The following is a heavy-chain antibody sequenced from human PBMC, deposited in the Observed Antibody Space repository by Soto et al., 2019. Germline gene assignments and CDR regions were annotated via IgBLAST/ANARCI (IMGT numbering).Heavy chain of an antibody. CDR1: GGSISSGGYY. CDR3: ARGTAYNWNYLDY. Sequence: SETLSLTCTVSGGSISSGGYYWSRIRQHPGKGLEWIGYIYYSGSTYYNPSLKSRVTISVDTSKNQFSLKLSSVTAADTAVYYCARGTAYNWNYLDYWGQGTLVTVYS. V-gene: IGHV4-31*03. J-gene: IGHJ4*02. D-gene: IGHD1-20*01. CDR2: IYYSGST.